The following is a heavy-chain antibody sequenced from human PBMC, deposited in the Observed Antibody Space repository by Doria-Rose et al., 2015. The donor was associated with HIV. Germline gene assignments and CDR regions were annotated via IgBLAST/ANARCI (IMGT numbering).Heavy chain of an antibody. CDR1: GYTFTGYY. Sequence: QVQLVQSGAEVKKPGASVKVSCKASGYTFTGYYMHWVRQAPGQWLACMGWINPNSGDTNSAQKFQDRVTMTRDTSIDTAYMELSRLRSDDTAVYYCARDLRYCSSTSCDDAFGIWGQGTMVTVSS. J-gene: IGHJ3*02. V-gene: IGHV1-2*02. D-gene: IGHD2-2*01. CDR3: ARDLRYCSSTSCDDAFGI. CDR2: INPNSGDT.